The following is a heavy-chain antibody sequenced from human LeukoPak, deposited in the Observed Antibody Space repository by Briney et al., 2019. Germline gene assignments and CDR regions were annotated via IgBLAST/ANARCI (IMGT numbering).Heavy chain of an antibody. Sequence: ETLSLTCTVSGGSISSSSYYWGWIRQPPGEGLEWIGSIYYSGSTYYNPSLKSRVTISVDTSKNQFSLKLSSVTAADTAVYYCASVEDYYDSRRGYFDYWGQGTLVTVSS. CDR2: IYYSGST. D-gene: IGHD3-22*01. J-gene: IGHJ4*02. CDR3: ASVEDYYDSRRGYFDY. V-gene: IGHV4-39*07. CDR1: GGSISSSSYY.